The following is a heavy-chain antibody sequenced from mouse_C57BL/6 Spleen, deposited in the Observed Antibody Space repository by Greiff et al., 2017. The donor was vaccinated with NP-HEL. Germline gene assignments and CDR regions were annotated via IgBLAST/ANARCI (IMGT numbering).Heavy chain of an antibody. CDR3: ARQTYSNPFAY. J-gene: IGHJ3*01. Sequence: EVQLQQSGPVLVKPGASVKMSCKASGYTFTDYYMNWVKQSHGKSLEWIGVINPYNGGTSYNQKFKGKATLTVDKSSSTAYMELNSLTSEDSAVYYCARQTYSNPFAYWGQGTLVTVSA. CDR2: INPYNGGT. D-gene: IGHD2-5*01. CDR1: GYTFTDYY. V-gene: IGHV1-19*01.